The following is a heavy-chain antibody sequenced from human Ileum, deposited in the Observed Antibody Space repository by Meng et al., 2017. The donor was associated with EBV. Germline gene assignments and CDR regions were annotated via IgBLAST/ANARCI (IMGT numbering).Heavy chain of an antibody. CDR2: MSDSGIT. CDR1: GGSISVINW. V-gene: IGHV4-4*02. J-gene: IGHJ4*02. CDR3: AKNGEKYFEY. Sequence: QGQVKEPGPGLVNPSGTLPRTCAVSGGSISVINWWSWVRQSPEKGLEWIGEMSDSGITHYNPSLKSRVTISADKSNNQFSLKLTSVTSADTAVYFCAKNGEKYFEYWGQGTLVTVSS.